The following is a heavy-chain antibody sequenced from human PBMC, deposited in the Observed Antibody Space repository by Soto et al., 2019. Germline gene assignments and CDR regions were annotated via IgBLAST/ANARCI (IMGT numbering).Heavy chain of an antibody. Sequence: GASVKVSCKASGGTFSSYAISWVRQAPGQGLEWMGGIIPIFGTANYAQKFQGRVTITADESTSTAYMELSSLRSEDTAVYYCARFAVGGDYVNWFDPRGQGTLVTVSS. CDR1: GGTFSSYA. V-gene: IGHV1-69*13. D-gene: IGHD4-17*01. CDR2: IIPIFGTA. CDR3: ARFAVGGDYVNWFDP. J-gene: IGHJ5*02.